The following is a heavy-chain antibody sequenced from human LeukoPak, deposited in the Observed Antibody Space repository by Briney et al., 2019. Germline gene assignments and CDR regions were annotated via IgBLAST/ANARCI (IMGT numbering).Heavy chain of an antibody. V-gene: IGHV1-69*04. CDR2: IIPIFGIA. CDR3: ASKQVATIYNYYYGMDV. J-gene: IGHJ6*02. CDR1: GGTFSSYA. Sequence: SVKVSCKASGGTFSSYAISWVRQAPGQGLEWMGRIIPIFGIANYAQKFQSRVTITADKSTSTAYMELSSLRSEDTAVYYCASKQVATIYNYYYGMDVWGQGTTVTVSS. D-gene: IGHD5-12*01.